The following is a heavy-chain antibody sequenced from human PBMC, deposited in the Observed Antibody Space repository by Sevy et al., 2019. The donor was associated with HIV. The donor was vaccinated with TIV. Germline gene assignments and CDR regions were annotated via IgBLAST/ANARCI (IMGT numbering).Heavy chain of an antibody. CDR3: AKRDYGDYVDYFDP. D-gene: IGHD4-17*01. CDR2: ISYSGTT. Sequence: PSETLSLTCTVSGGSVSSDISYWNWIRQPPGKGLECIGSISYSGTTSYNPSLKSRVTISLDTSKNQFSLKVNSVTAADTAIYYCAKRDYGDYVDYFDPWGQGTLVTVSS. J-gene: IGHJ5*02. V-gene: IGHV4-61*01. CDR1: GGSVSSDISY.